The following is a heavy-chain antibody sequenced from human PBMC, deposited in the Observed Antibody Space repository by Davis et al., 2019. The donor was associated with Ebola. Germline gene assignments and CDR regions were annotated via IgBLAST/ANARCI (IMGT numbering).Heavy chain of an antibody. CDR3: ARDIYSSGWYDY. CDR1: GFTVSSNY. J-gene: IGHJ4*02. D-gene: IGHD6-19*01. CDR2: IYSGGST. V-gene: IGHV3-53*01. Sequence: GESLKISCAASGFTVSSNYMSWVRQAPGKGLEWVSVIYSGGSTYYADSVKGRFTISRDNAKNSLYLQMNSLRAEDTAVYYCARDIYSSGWYDYWGQGTLVTVSS.